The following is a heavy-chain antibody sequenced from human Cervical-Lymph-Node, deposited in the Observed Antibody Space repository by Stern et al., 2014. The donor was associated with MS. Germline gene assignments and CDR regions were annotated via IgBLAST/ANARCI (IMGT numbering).Heavy chain of an antibody. CDR1: GFTFSSYQ. CDR2: IWYDGSNE. J-gene: IGHJ6*02. V-gene: IGHV3-33*03. D-gene: IGHD3-10*01. CDR3: AKEQGSHFYGLDV. Sequence: VQLLESGGGVVQPGRSLRLSCAASGFTFSSYQMHWVRQAPGKGLEWVAVIWYDGSNEYYAASLKGRFTISRDNSKNTLYLQMNSLRAEDTAVYYCAKEQGSHFYGLDVWGQGTTVTVSS.